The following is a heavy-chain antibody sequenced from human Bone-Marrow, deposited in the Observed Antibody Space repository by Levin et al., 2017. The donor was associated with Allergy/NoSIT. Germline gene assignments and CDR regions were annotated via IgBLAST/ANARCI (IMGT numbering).Heavy chain of an antibody. J-gene: IGHJ3*02. Sequence: GESLKISCAASGFTFISYTMTWVRQAPGKGLEWVSTLRYTGDTTHYADSVKGRFTIFRDSSKDTLFLQMNSLRDEDTAVYYCAKGVDSGSPYRAFDMWGQGTMVTVSS. CDR3: AKGVDSGSPYRAFDM. V-gene: IGHV3-23*01. CDR1: GFTFISYT. CDR2: LRYTGDTT. D-gene: IGHD1-26*01.